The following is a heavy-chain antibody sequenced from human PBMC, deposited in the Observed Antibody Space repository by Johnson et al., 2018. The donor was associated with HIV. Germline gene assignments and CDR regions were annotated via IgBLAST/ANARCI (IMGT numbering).Heavy chain of an antibody. D-gene: IGHD3-3*01. V-gene: IGHV3-30*03. Sequence: QVQLVESGGGVVQPGRSLRLSCAASGFTFSSYGMHWVRQAPGKGLEWVAVISYDGSNKYYADSVKGRFTISRDNSKNTLYLQMNSLRPEDTAMYYCAAYYDFWSGSYTSGFDIWGQGTMVTVSS. CDR2: ISYDGSNK. CDR1: GFTFSSYG. CDR3: AAYYDFWSGSYTSGFDI. J-gene: IGHJ3*02.